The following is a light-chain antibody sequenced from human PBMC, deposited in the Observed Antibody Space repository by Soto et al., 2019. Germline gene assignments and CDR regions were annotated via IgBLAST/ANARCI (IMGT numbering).Light chain of an antibody. Sequence: QSALTQPASVSGGPGQSITISCTGTDTDVGGFNYVSWYQQFAGKAPKLIIYDVSSRPSGISNRFSGSKSDNTASLTISGLQAEDEADYFCSSYTAYRTYVFGTGTKVTVL. CDR2: DVS. V-gene: IGLV2-14*03. J-gene: IGLJ1*01. CDR1: DTDVGGFNY. CDR3: SSYTAYRTYV.